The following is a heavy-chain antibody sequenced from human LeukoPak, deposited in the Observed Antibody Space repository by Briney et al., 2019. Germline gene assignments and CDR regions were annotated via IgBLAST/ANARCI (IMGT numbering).Heavy chain of an antibody. CDR2: VSYNGNTE. CDR3: ARGGRTIFGVSNPFDY. V-gene: IGHV3-30-3*01. D-gene: IGHD3-3*01. CDR1: GFTFSRYA. J-gene: IGHJ4*02. Sequence: GGSLRLSCVASGFTFSRYAMHWVRQAPGKGLEWVAALVSYNGNTEYYADTVKGRFTVSRDNSKNTLYLQMNSLRAEDTAVYYCARGGRTIFGVSNPFDYWGQGTLVTVSS.